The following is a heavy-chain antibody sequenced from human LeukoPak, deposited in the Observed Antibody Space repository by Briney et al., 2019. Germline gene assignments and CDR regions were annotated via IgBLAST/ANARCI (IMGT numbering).Heavy chain of an antibody. V-gene: IGHV4-31*03. J-gene: IGHJ3*02. Sequence: SETLSLTCIVSGDSISSGGYSWGWIRQHPGKGLEWIGYIYYSGSTYYNPSLKSRVTISVDTSKNQFSLMLSSVTAADTAVYYCARNRIHDAFDIWGQGTMVTVSS. CDR1: GDSISSGGYS. D-gene: IGHD2-15*01. CDR2: IYYSGST. CDR3: ARNRIHDAFDI.